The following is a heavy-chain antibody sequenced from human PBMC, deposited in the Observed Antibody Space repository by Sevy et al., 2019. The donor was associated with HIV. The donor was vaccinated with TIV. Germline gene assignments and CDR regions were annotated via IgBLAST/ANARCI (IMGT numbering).Heavy chain of an antibody. V-gene: IGHV5-51*01. CDR2: IYPGDSDN. J-gene: IGHJ4*02. Sequence: GESLKISCKGSGYSFTSYWIGWVRQMPGKGLEWMGIIYPGDSDNRYSPSFQGQVTISADKSISTAYLQWSSLKASDTAMYYCARRMYSSDGYVAQGYFDYWGQGTLVTVSS. CDR1: GYSFTSYW. CDR3: ARRMYSSDGYVAQGYFDY. D-gene: IGHD6-19*01.